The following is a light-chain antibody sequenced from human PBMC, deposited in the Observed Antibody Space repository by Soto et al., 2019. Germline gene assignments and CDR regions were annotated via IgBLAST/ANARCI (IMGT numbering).Light chain of an antibody. Sequence: DIQMTQSPSSLSASVGDRVTITCRASQDISNSLAWYQQKPGKVPKVLIYAASILQSGVPARFSASGSGTGFTFTISSLQPEDVATYYCQKYNSAPLTFGGGTKVEI. V-gene: IGKV1-27*01. CDR1: QDISNS. CDR3: QKYNSAPLT. J-gene: IGKJ4*01. CDR2: AAS.